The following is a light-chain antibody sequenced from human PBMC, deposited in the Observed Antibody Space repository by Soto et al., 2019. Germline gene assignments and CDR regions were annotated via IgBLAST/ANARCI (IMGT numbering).Light chain of an antibody. CDR3: QQYDYSRT. J-gene: IGKJ1*01. CDR1: QSIAAS. CDR2: DVS. V-gene: IGKV1-5*01. Sequence: DVQMTQSPSTLSASVGDSVTIPFRASQSIAASLAWYQLKPGEAPKLLIDDVSNLESGVPSRFSGSGSGTEFSLTIRSLHPDDFATYYCQQYDYSRTFGQGTKV.